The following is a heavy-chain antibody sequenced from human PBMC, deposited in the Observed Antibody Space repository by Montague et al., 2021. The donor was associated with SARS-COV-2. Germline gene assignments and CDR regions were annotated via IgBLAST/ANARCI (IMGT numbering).Heavy chain of an antibody. V-gene: IGHV4-39*07. D-gene: IGHD6-13*01. CDR2: IYYGGST. CDR1: GDSISSSSYY. CDR3: ARVRRQQLVRLSSMDV. J-gene: IGHJ6*04. Sequence: SETLSLTCTVSGDSISSSSYYWGWIRQPPGKGLEWIASIYYGGSTYFXRSVKSRVTISVDTSKNQFSLKLSSVTAADTAVYYCARVRRQQLVRLSSMDVWGREPTVPVS.